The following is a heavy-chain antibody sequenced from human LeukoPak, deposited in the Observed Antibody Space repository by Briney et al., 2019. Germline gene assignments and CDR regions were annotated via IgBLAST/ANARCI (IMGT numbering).Heavy chain of an antibody. J-gene: IGHJ4*02. CDR1: GYTFTSYG. V-gene: IGHV1-18*04. D-gene: IGHD2-15*01. CDR2: ISAYNCNT. Sequence: GASVKVSCKASGYTFTSYGISWVRQAPGQGLEWMGWISAYNCNTNYAQKLQGRATMTTDTSKSTAYMELRSVRSDDTAVYYCARASVVVAASHFDYWGQGTLVTVSS. CDR3: ARASVVVAASHFDY.